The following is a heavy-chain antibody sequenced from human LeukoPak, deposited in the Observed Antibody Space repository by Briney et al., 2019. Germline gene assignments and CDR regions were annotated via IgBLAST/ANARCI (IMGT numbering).Heavy chain of an antibody. CDR2: ISGAST. CDR3: GRDPNGNYVGAFEFQR. J-gene: IGHJ1*01. V-gene: IGHV3-23*01. D-gene: IGHD4-17*01. Sequence: GGSLRLSCAGSGFTINNYALTWVRQAPGRGLEWVSSISGASTYYAESVKGRFSISRDNYKNTVYLQMSSLRAEDTAVYYCGRDPNGNYVGAFEFQRWGQGTLVTVSS. CDR1: GFTINNYA.